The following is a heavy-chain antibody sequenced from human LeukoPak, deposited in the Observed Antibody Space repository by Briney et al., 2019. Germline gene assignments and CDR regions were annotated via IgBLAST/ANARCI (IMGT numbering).Heavy chain of an antibody. Sequence: GASVKVSCKASGYTFTSYGISWVRQAPGQGLEWMGWISAYNGNTKYAQKLQGRVTMTTDTSTSTAYMELRSLRSDDTAVYYCARNHRPELQQLVGDAFDIWGQGTMVTVSS. CDR1: GYTFTSYG. CDR2: ISAYNGNT. CDR3: ARNHRPELQQLVGDAFDI. V-gene: IGHV1-18*01. D-gene: IGHD6-13*01. J-gene: IGHJ3*02.